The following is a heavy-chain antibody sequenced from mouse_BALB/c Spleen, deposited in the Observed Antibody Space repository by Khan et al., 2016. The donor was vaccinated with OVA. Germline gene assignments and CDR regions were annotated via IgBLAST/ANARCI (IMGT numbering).Heavy chain of an antibody. Sequence: EAQLQESGPGLVKPSQSLSLTCTVTGYSITSGYVWYWIRQFPGNKLEWMGYISYSGSTNYNPSLKSRISINRDTSKNQFFLQLNSVTTEDTATYYCARTARIKYWGQGTTLTVSS. V-gene: IGHV3-2*02. D-gene: IGHD1-2*01. CDR1: GYSITSGYV. J-gene: IGHJ2*01. CDR2: ISYSGST. CDR3: ARTARIKY.